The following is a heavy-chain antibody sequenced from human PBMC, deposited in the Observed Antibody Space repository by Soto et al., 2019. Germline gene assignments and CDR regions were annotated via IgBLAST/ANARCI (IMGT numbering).Heavy chain of an antibody. CDR3: ARSSPLGTIGWFDP. CDR2: IKQDGSEK. J-gene: IGHJ5*02. CDR1: GFTFSSYW. V-gene: IGHV3-7*01. Sequence: EVQLVESGGGLVQPGGSLRLSCAASGFTFSSYWMSWVRQAPGKGLEWVANIKQDGSEKYYVDSVKGRFTISRDNAKNSLYLQMNSLRAEDTAVYYCARSSPLGTIGWFDPWGQGTLVTVSS. D-gene: IGHD3-16*01.